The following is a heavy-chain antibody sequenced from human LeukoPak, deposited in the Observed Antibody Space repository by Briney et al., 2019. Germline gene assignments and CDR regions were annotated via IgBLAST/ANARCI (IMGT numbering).Heavy chain of an antibody. CDR3: SYYYDSSGYVDY. CDR2: IKSKADGGTI. V-gene: IGHV3-15*01. Sequence: GGSLRLSCAASGFTFSDAWMNWVRQAPGKGLEWVGRIKSKADGGTIDYAAPVNGRFTISRDDSKNTVYMQMNSLKTEDTAVYYCSYYYDSSGYVDYWGQGTLVTVSS. J-gene: IGHJ4*02. D-gene: IGHD3-22*01. CDR1: GFTFSDAW.